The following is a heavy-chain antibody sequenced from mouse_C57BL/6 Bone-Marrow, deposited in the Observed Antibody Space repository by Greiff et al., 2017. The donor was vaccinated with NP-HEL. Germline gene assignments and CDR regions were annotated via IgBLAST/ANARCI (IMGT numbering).Heavy chain of an antibody. J-gene: IGHJ2*01. CDR1: GYTFTSYW. Sequence: QVQLQQPGTELVKPGASVKLSCKASGYTFTSYWMHWVKQRPGQGLEWIGNINPSNGGTNYNEKFKSKATLTVDKSSSTAYMQLSSLTSEDSAVDYCARYPVITTVRDFDYWGQGTTLTVSS. V-gene: IGHV1-53*01. CDR3: ARYPVITTVRDFDY. CDR2: INPSNGGT. D-gene: IGHD1-1*01.